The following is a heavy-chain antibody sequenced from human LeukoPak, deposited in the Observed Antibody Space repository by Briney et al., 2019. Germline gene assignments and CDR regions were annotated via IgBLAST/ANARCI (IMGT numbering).Heavy chain of an antibody. CDR3: AKGPIQLWSLFDY. Sequence: HPGGSLRLSCAASGFSFSSYGMHWLRQAPGKGLEWVAFIRNDGSNTYYADSVKGRFTISRDNSKNTLYLQMNSLRAEDTAVYYCAKGPIQLWSLFDYWGQGTLVTVSS. J-gene: IGHJ4*02. CDR2: IRNDGSNT. CDR1: GFSFSSYG. V-gene: IGHV3-30*02. D-gene: IGHD5-18*01.